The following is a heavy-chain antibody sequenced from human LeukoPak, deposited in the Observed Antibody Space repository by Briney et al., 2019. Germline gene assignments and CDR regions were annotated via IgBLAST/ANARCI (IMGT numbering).Heavy chain of an antibody. V-gene: IGHV3-21*01. Sequence: GGSLRLSCAASGFTFSRYSLNWVRQAPGKGLEWVSSIGTSGSDIYYADSVKGRFTISRDNAKNSLYLQVNSLRAEDTAVYFCVRGVISGDDSWGRGTLVTVSS. CDR3: VRGVISGDDS. D-gene: IGHD3-10*01. J-gene: IGHJ4*02. CDR1: GFTFSRYS. CDR2: IGTSGSDI.